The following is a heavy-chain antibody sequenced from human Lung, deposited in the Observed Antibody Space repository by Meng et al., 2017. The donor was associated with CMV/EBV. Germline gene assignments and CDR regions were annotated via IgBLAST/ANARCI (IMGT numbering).Heavy chain of an antibody. CDR2: MSSDEDSE. D-gene: IGHD1-1*01. J-gene: IGHJ4*02. V-gene: IGHV3-30*19. CDR3: AKGQLGSYWRPDWYYFHS. Sequence: TFNIYGLHWVVQAPGTGMEWVAVMSSDEDSEYYTTSMRSRFTISRDHSKNTLYLQMTSLRPEDTAIYCCAKGQLGSYWRPDWYYFHSWGQGTLVTVSS. CDR1: TFNIYG.